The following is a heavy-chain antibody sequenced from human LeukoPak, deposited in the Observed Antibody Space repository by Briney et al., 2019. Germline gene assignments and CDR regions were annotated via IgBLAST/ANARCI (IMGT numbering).Heavy chain of an antibody. D-gene: IGHD2-2*02. J-gene: IGHJ3*02. CDR2: IYPTDSVA. Sequence: GESLKISCKGSGYSFTNYWIAWVRQVPGKGLEWMGIIYPTDSVARYSPSFLGQVTISVDKSISTAYLQWSSLKASDTAMYYCARHPCTSTTCYSVHAFDIWGQGTMVTVSS. CDR3: ARHPCTSTTCYSVHAFDI. CDR1: GYSFTNYW. V-gene: IGHV5-51*01.